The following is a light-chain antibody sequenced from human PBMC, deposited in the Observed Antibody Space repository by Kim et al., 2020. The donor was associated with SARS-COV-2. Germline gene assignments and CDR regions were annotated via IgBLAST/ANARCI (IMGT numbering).Light chain of an antibody. J-gene: IGKJ2*01. V-gene: IGKV3-11*01. CDR2: DAS. Sequence: LSPGERATLSCRASQSVSSYLAWYQQKPGQAPRLLIYDASNRATGIPARFSGSGSGTDFTLTISSLEPEDFAVYYCQQRSNWLMYTFGQGTKLEI. CDR3: QQRSNWLMYT. CDR1: QSVSSY.